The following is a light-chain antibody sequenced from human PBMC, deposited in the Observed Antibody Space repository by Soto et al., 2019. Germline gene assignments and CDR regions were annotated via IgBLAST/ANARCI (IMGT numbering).Light chain of an antibody. V-gene: IGLV2-14*03. CDR1: SSDVGDYNY. Sequence: QSAPTQPASVSGSPGQSITISCTGTSSDVGDYNYVSWYQQHPGKAPKLMIYEVRKRPSGISDRFSGSKYDNTASLTISGLQAEDEADYYCSSFTSSSTPRVFGGGTQLTVL. CDR3: SSFTSSSTPRV. CDR2: EVR. J-gene: IGLJ3*02.